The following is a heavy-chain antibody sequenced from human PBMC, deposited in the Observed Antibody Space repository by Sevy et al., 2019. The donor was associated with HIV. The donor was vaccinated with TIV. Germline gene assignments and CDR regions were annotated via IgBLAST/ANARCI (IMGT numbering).Heavy chain of an antibody. Sequence: GGSLRLSCAASGFTFRNYVMNWVRQPPGKGLESVSVISDGGGTTYYADSVKGRFTISRDVSKSTLYLQMNSLRVEDTAVYFCAKRVAGALAALDIWGQGTMVTVSS. CDR1: GFTFRNYV. CDR3: AKRVAGALAALDI. V-gene: IGHV3-23*01. J-gene: IGHJ3*02. D-gene: IGHD3-10*01. CDR2: ISDGGGTT.